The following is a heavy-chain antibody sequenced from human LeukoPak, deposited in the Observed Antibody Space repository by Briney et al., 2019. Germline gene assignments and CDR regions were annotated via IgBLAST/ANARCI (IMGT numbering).Heavy chain of an antibody. Sequence: PGRSLRLSCAAPGFTFSSYAMHWVRQAPGKGLEWVAVIWYDGSNKYYADSVKGRFTISRDNSKNTLSLQMNSLRAEDTAVYYCARAVGPFDIWGQGTMVTVSS. CDR3: ARAVGPFDI. CDR2: IWYDGSNK. V-gene: IGHV3-33*08. J-gene: IGHJ3*02. CDR1: GFTFSSYA.